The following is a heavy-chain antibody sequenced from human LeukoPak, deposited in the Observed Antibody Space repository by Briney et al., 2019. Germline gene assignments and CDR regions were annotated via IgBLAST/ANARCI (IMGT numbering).Heavy chain of an antibody. J-gene: IGHJ5*02. Sequence: VKVSCKASGYTFTSYDINWVRQATGQGLEWMGWMNPNSGNTGYAQKFQGRVTMTRNTSISTAYMELSSLRSEDTAVYYCARWQAAGLDHWFDPWGQGTLVTVSS. CDR1: GYTFTSYD. CDR2: MNPNSGNT. V-gene: IGHV1-8*01. CDR3: ARWQAAGLDHWFDP.